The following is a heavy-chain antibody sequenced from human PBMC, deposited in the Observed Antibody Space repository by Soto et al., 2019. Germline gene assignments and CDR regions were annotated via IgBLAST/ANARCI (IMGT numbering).Heavy chain of an antibody. J-gene: IGHJ6*02. CDR3: ARNEPLYYSYYGMDV. V-gene: IGHV5-51*01. Sequence: XDSLKVSCKASGNSFTTYWIGLVLQLPGKGLEWMGIIYPGDSDTRYSPSFLGQVTISADNSISTAYLQWSSLKASDTATYYCARNEPLYYSYYGMDVWGQGTTVTVSS. CDR1: GNSFTTYW. CDR2: IYPGDSDT.